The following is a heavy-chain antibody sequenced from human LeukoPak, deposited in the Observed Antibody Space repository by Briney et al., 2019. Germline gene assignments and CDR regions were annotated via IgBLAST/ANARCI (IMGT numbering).Heavy chain of an antibody. CDR3: AGEGQKQLVPFDY. CDR2: FYHSGTT. Sequence: PSETLPLTCTVSGGSISSYYWSWIRQPPGKGLEWIGYFYHSGTTKYNPSFKSRVTISVDTSKNQFSLRLSSVTAADTAVYYCAGEGQKQLVPFDYWGQGTLVTVSS. V-gene: IGHV4-59*12. D-gene: IGHD6-6*01. J-gene: IGHJ4*02. CDR1: GGSISSYY.